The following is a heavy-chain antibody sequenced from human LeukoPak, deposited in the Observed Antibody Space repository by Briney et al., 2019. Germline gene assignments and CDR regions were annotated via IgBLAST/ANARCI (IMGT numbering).Heavy chain of an antibody. D-gene: IGHD6-19*01. J-gene: IGHJ4*02. CDR1: GYSIGSGYY. CDR3: ARSGQWLVNFDS. Sequence: SETLSLTCTVSGYSIGSGYYWGWIRQPPGKGLEWIGTIYHSGNTKSNPSLQSRVTISVDTSKNQFSLKLSSVTAADTAVYYCARSGQWLVNFDSWGQGTLVTVSS. V-gene: IGHV4-38-2*02. CDR2: IYHSGNT.